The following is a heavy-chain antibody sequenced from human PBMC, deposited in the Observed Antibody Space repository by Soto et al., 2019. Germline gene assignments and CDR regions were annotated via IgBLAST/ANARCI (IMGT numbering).Heavy chain of an antibody. CDR2: ISGSAATT. Sequence: EVQLLESGGGLVQPGGSLRLSCAASGFTFSSYAMNWVRQAPGKGLEWVSAISGSAATTHFGDSVKGRFTISRDNSKNTLYLQKNSLRAEDTAVYYCARDRSYYDSSGSYSPPYWGQGTLGTVSS. J-gene: IGHJ4*02. CDR3: ARDRSYYDSSGSYSPPY. CDR1: GFTFSSYA. D-gene: IGHD3-22*01. V-gene: IGHV3-23*01.